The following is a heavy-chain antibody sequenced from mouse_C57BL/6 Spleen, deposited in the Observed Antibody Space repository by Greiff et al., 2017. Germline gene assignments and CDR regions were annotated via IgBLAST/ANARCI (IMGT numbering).Heavy chain of an antibody. CDR1: GYTFPSYW. CDR3: ARSDSNYLYAMDY. D-gene: IGHD2-5*01. V-gene: IGHV1-69*01. J-gene: IGHJ4*01. CDR2: IDPSDSYT. Sequence: QVQLKQPGAELVMPGASVKLSCKASGYTFPSYWMHWVKQRPGQGLEWIGEIDPSDSYTNYNQKFKGKSTLTVDKSSSTAYMQRSSLTSEDSAVYYCARSDSNYLYAMDYWGQGTSVTVSS.